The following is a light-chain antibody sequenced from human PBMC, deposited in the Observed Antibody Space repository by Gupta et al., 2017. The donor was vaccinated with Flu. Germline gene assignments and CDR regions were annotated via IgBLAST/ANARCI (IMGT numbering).Light chain of an antibody. CDR2: DVS. Sequence: GSPGQSITISCTGTSSDVGASNSVSWYQHHPGKAPKLMIYDVSDRPSGVSDRFSGSKSGNTASLTISGLQAEDEADYYCSSYTTRSTVVFGGGTKLTVL. CDR3: SSYTTRSTVV. J-gene: IGLJ2*01. CDR1: SSDVGASNS. V-gene: IGLV2-14*03.